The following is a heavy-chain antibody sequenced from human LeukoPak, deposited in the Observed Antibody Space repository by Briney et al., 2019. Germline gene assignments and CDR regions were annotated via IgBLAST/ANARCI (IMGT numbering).Heavy chain of an antibody. CDR3: AREWGLESSGYYYAY. D-gene: IGHD3-22*01. V-gene: IGHV1-69*01. Sequence: SVTVSCKASGGTFSRFTISWVRQAPGQGFEWMGGITPIFGTANFAQKFQGRVSITADDSTSTAFMELSSLRSEDTAVYYCAREWGLESSGYYYAYWGQGTLVTVSS. CDR2: ITPIFGTA. J-gene: IGHJ4*02. CDR1: GGTFSRFT.